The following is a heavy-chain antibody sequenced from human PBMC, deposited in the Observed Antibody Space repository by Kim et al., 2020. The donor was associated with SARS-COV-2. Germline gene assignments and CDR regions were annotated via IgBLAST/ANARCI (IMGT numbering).Heavy chain of an antibody. Sequence: SETLSLTCAVYGGSFSGYYWSWIRQPPGKGLEWIGEINHSGSTNYNPSLKSRVTISVDTSKNQFSLKLSSVTAADTAVYYCARGRRRSYYDILTGYYIPVTGYYYGMDVWGPGTTFTVSS. CDR3: ARGRRRSYYDILTGYYIPVTGYYYGMDV. J-gene: IGHJ6*02. D-gene: IGHD3-9*01. V-gene: IGHV4-34*01. CDR2: INHSGST. CDR1: GGSFSGYY.